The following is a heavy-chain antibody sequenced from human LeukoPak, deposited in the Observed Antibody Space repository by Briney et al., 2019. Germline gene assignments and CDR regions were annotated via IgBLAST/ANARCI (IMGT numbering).Heavy chain of an antibody. J-gene: IGHJ2*01. V-gene: IGHV4-4*07. CDR3: ARVSSSWYQDWYFDL. Sequence: SETLSLTCTVSGGSISSYYWSWIRQPAGKGLECIGRIFTSESPTYNPSLKSRVTMSLDTSKNQFSLKLSSVTAADTAVYYCARVSSSWYQDWYFDLWGRGTLVTVSS. CDR2: IFTSESP. CDR1: GGSISSYY. D-gene: IGHD6-13*01.